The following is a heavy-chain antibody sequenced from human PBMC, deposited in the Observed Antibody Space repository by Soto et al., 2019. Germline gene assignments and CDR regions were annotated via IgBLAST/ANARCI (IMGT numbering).Heavy chain of an antibody. CDR2: IWYDGSNK. V-gene: IGHV3-33*08. CDR3: ARAVVAATFDY. J-gene: IGHJ4*02. D-gene: IGHD2-15*01. Sequence: GGSLRLSCEASGFTFSNYGMHWVRQAPGKGLEWVAVIWYDGSNKYYADSVKGRFTISRDNSKNTLYLQMNSLRAEDTAVYYCARAVVAATFDYWGQGTLVTVSS. CDR1: GFTFSNYG.